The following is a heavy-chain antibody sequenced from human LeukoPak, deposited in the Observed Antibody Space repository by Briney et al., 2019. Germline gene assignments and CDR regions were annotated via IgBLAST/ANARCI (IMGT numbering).Heavy chain of an antibody. D-gene: IGHD3-16*01. J-gene: IGHJ3*02. CDR2: VYYSGST. CDR1: GGSISSYF. CDR3: ARVLDLSKRGLDAFDT. V-gene: IGHV4-59*01. Sequence: PSETLSLTCTVSGGSISSYFWSWIRQPPGKGLEWIGYVYYSGSTNYNPSLKSRVTISVDTSKKQFSLKLSSATAADTAVYYCARVLDLSKRGLDAFDTWGQGTMGSVSS.